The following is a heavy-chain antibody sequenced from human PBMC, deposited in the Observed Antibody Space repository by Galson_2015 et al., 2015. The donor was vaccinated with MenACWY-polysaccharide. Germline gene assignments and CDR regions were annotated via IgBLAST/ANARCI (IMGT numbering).Heavy chain of an antibody. CDR3: ARVRYSTGKYQFDY. D-gene: IGHD2-2*01. CDR2: IGGSGSNP. V-gene: IGHV3-23*01. Sequence: MSWVRQAPGKGLEWVSTIGGSGSNPHYADSVKGRFTISRDNSKNTLSLQMNSLRAEDTAVYYCARVRYSTGKYQFDYWGQGTLVAVSS. J-gene: IGHJ4*02.